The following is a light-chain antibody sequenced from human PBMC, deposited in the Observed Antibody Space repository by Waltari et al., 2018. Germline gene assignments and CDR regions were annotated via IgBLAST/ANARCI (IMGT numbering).Light chain of an antibody. V-gene: IGKV4-1*01. CDR1: QAIVYSSNNKNC. CDR3: HQYCAIQT. J-gene: IGKJ1*01. CDR2: WAS. Sequence: DIVLTQSPDSLAVSLGERATITCRSSQAIVYSSNNKNCLAWYQQKSGQPPIVLLYWASTRASGVPDRCRGSGAGTDFTLTINSLQAEDAAVYFCHQYCAIQTFCQGTRVEIK.